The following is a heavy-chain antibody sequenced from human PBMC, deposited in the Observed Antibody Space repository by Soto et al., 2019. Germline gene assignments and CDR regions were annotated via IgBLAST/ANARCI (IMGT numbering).Heavy chain of an antibody. Sequence: GGSLRLSCAASGFTFSSYAMSWVRQAPGKGLEWVSAISGSGGSTYYADSVKGRFTISSDNSKNTLYLQMNSLRAEDTAVYYCAKVPVTGNSHYYFDYWGQGTLVTVSS. J-gene: IGHJ4*02. CDR3: AKVPVTGNSHYYFDY. D-gene: IGHD1-20*01. V-gene: IGHV3-23*01. CDR1: GFTFSSYA. CDR2: ISGSGGST.